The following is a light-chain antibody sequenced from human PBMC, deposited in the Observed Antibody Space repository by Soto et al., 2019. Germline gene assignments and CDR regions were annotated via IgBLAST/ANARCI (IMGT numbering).Light chain of an antibody. CDR1: SSNIGSHY. Sequence: LTQPPSVSAAPGQKVTISCSGSSSNIGSHYVSWYQQRPGKAPTLMISEVSNRPSGVSNRFSGSKSGNTASLTISGLQAEDEADYYCTSYTGSSTPYVFGTGTKVTVL. V-gene: IGLV2-14*01. CDR2: EVS. J-gene: IGLJ1*01. CDR3: TSYTGSSTPYV.